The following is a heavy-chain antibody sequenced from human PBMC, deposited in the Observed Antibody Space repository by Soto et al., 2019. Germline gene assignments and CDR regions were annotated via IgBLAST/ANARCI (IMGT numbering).Heavy chain of an antibody. Sequence: GSLRLSCAASGFTFSSYWMSWVRQAPGKGLEWVANIKQDGSEKYYVDSVKGRFTISRDNAKNSLYLQMNSLRAEDTAVYYCARDRIDTAMVISPPIDYWGQGTLVTVSS. CDR3: ARDRIDTAMVISPPIDY. CDR2: IKQDGSEK. D-gene: IGHD5-18*01. J-gene: IGHJ4*02. V-gene: IGHV3-7*03. CDR1: GFTFSSYW.